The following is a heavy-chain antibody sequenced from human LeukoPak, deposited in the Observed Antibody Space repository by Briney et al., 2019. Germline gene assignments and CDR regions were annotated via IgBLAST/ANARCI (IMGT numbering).Heavy chain of an antibody. CDR2: TYYRSKWYN. CDR1: GDSVSSNSAA. Sequence: SQTLSLTCAISGDSVSSNSAAWNWIRQSPSRGLEWLGRTYYRSKWYNDYAVSVKSRITINPDTSKNQFSLQLNSVTPEDTAVYYCARWRYRSSTSCYSYFDYWGQGTLVTVSS. V-gene: IGHV6-1*01. D-gene: IGHD2-2*01. J-gene: IGHJ4*02. CDR3: ARWRYRSSTSCYSYFDY.